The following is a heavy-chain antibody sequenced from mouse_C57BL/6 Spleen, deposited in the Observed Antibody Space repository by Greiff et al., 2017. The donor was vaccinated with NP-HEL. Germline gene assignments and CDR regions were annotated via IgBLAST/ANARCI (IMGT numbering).Heavy chain of an antibody. V-gene: IGHV1-76*01. J-gene: IGHJ4*01. CDR1: GYTFTDYY. Sequence: QVHVKQSGAELVRPGASVKLSCKASGYTFTDYYINWVKQRPGQGLEWIARIYPGSGNTYYNEKFKGKATLTAEKSSSTAYMQLSSLTSEDSAVYVCASGSNPYYYAMDYWGQGTSVTVSS. CDR3: ASGSNPYYYAMDY. CDR2: IYPGSGNT. D-gene: IGHD2-5*01.